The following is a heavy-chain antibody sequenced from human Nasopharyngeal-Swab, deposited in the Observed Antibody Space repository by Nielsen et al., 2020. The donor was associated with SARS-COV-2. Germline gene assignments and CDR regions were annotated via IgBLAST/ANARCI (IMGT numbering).Heavy chain of an antibody. CDR1: GFTFSSYS. Sequence: GESLKISCAVSGFTFSSYSMNWVRQAPGKGLEWVSSISSSSYIYYSDSVKGRFTISRDNGKKSLYLQMNSLRAEDTAVYYCARDRGYSGTYDAFDMWGQGTMVTVSS. D-gene: IGHD1-26*01. CDR2: ISSSSYI. V-gene: IGHV3-21*01. CDR3: ARDRGYSGTYDAFDM. J-gene: IGHJ3*02.